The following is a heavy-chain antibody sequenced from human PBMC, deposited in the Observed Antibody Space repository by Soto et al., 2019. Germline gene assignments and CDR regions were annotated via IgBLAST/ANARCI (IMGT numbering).Heavy chain of an antibody. CDR3: ARSIVVVTALDY. J-gene: IGHJ4*02. CDR2: INAGNGNT. D-gene: IGHD2-21*02. CDR1: GYTFTSYA. V-gene: IGHV1-3*01. Sequence: KPHLASVKVSCKASGYTFTSYAMHWVRQAPGQRLEWMGWINAGNGNTKYSQKFQGRVTITRDTSASTAYMELSSLRSEDTAVYYCARSIVVVTALDYWGQGTLVTVSS.